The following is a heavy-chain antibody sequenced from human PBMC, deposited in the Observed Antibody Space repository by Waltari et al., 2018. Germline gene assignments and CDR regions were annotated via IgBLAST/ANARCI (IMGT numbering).Heavy chain of an antibody. Sequence: QLQLQESGPGLVKPSETLSLTCTVSGGSISSSSYYWGWIRQPPGKGLEWIGSIYYSGSTYYNPAIKSRVTISVDTSKNQFSLKLSSVTAADTAVYYCARLEIAAAGKGFDYWAREPWSPSPQ. CDR2: IYYSGST. J-gene: IGHJ4*02. CDR1: GGSISSSSYY. D-gene: IGHD6-13*01. CDR3: ARLEIAAAGKGFDY. V-gene: IGHV4-39*01.